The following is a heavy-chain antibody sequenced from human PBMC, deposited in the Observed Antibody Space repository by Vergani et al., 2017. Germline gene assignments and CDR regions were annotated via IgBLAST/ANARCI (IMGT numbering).Heavy chain of an antibody. J-gene: IGHJ4*02. CDR2: ISGDTTYI. CDR1: GFTFSSYS. D-gene: IGHD5-12*01. Sequence: EVQLVESGGGLVKPGGSLRLACVASGFTFSSYSMSWVRQAPGKGLEWVSSISGDTTYIYYADSVKGRFTISRDNAKNSLYLQMNSLRAEDTAVYYCARAPPYDHSGYDSWGQGSLVAVS. V-gene: IGHV3-21*01. CDR3: ARAPPYDHSGYDS.